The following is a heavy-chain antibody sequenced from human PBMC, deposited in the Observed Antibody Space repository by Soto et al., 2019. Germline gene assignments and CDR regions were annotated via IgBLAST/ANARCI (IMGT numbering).Heavy chain of an antibody. D-gene: IGHD2-15*01. V-gene: IGHV4-34*01. CDR1: GGSFSGYY. Sequence: QVQLQQWGAGLLKPSETLSLTCAVYGGSFSGYYWSWIRQPPGKGLDWIGEINHSGRTNYNPSLKSRVTISVDTSKAQFSVKLSSLTDADAAVYDCVRGMTPSDYWGQGTLVTVSS. CDR3: VRGMTPSDY. J-gene: IGHJ4*02. CDR2: INHSGRT.